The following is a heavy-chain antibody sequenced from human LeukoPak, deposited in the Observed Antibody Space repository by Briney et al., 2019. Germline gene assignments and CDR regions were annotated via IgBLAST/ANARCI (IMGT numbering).Heavy chain of an antibody. CDR1: GYSFTSYW. D-gene: IGHD3-22*01. CDR3: ARPHYYDSSGYYFDY. J-gene: IGHJ4*02. V-gene: IGHV5-51*01. CDR2: IYPGDSDT. Sequence: GESLKISCKGSGYSFTSYWIGWVRQMPGKGLEGMGIIYPGDSDTRYSPSFQGQVTISADKSISTAYLQWSSLEASDTAMYCCARPHYYDSSGYYFDYWGQGTLVTVSS.